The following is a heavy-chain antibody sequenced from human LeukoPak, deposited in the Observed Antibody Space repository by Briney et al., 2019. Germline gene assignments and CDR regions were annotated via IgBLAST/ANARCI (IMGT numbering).Heavy chain of an antibody. D-gene: IGHD6-13*01. CDR2: IYYSGST. V-gene: IGHV4-59*01. CDR3: GRVGRLAATDR. CDR1: GGSISSYY. J-gene: IGHJ4*02. Sequence: PSETLSLTCTVSGGSISSYYWSWIRQPPGKGLEWIGYIYYSGSTNHNPSLKSRVTISVDTSKNQFSLKLSSVTAADTAVYYCGRVGRLAATDRWGQGTLVTVSS.